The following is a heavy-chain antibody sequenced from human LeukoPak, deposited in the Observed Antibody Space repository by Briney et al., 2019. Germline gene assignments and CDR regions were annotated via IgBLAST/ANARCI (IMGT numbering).Heavy chain of an antibody. J-gene: IGHJ4*02. D-gene: IGHD4-17*01. Sequence: GGSLILSCAASGFTFSSYEMNWVRQTPGKELEWVSYISNSGSPKYYADSVKGRFTISRDNSKNTLYLHMNSLRAEDTAVYYCARDKGYGDQSSDLWGQGTLVTVSS. CDR2: ISNSGSPK. CDR1: GFTFSSYE. V-gene: IGHV3-48*03. CDR3: ARDKGYGDQSSDL.